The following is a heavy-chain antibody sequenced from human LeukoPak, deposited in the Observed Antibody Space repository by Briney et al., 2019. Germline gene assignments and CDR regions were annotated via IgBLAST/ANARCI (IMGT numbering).Heavy chain of an antibody. CDR2: ITSSSSYI. CDR3: ARDRYSGSYYFDY. J-gene: IGHJ4*02. V-gene: IGHV3-21*01. D-gene: IGHD1-26*01. CDR1: GFTFSSYA. Sequence: GGSLRLSCAASGFTFSSYAMSWVRQAPGKGLEWVSSITSSSSYIYYADSVKGRFTISRDNAKNSLYLQMNSLRAEDTAVYYCARDRYSGSYYFDYWGQGTLVTVSS.